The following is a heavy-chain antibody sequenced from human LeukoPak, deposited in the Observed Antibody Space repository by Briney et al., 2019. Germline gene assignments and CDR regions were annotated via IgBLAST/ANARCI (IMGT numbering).Heavy chain of an antibody. V-gene: IGHV3-21*01. CDR1: GFTFSSYS. D-gene: IGHD5-18*01. CDR3: ARDGSGYSPYYFDY. Sequence: GGSLRLSCAASGFTFSSYSMNWVRQAPGKGLEWVSSISSSSSYIYYADSVEGRFTISRDNAKSSLYLQMNSLRAEDTAVYYCARDGSGYSPYYFDYWGQGTLVTVSS. CDR2: ISSSSSYI. J-gene: IGHJ4*02.